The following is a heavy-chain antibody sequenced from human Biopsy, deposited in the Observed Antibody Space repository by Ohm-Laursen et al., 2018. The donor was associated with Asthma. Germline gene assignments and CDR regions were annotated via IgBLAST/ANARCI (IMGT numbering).Heavy chain of an antibody. Sequence: SLRLSCSASGFSFSNYGMHWVRQAPGKGLDWVAVISFDGTNRNYTDSVKGRFTISRDNSRNTLHLQMNSLRAEDTAVYYCAKDVFPGWELRRGPDYWGQGTLVTISS. J-gene: IGHJ4*02. CDR2: ISFDGTNR. CDR3: AKDVFPGWELRRGPDY. V-gene: IGHV3-30*18. CDR1: GFSFSNYG. D-gene: IGHD1-26*01.